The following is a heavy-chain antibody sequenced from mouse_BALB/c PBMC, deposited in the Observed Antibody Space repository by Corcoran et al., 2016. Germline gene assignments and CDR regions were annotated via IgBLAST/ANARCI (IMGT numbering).Heavy chain of an antibody. CDR1: GFNIKDTY. CDR3: ARSWDVDN. CDR2: MDPANGNT. J-gene: IGHJ2*01. D-gene: IGHD4-1*01. V-gene: IGHV14-3*02. Sequence: EVQLQQSGAELVKPGASVKLSCTASGFNIKDTYMHWVKQRPEQGLEWIGRMDPANGNTKYDPKFQGKATITADTSSNTAYLQLRGLTSEDTAVYYCARSWDVDNWGQGTTVTVSS.